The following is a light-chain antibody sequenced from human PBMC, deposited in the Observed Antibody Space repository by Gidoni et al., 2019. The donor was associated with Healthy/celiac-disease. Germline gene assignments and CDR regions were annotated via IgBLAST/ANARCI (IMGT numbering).Light chain of an antibody. J-gene: IGKJ3*01. CDR3: QQSYSTLIFT. V-gene: IGKV1-39*01. Sequence: DIQMTQSPSSVGDRVTITCRASQSISSYLNWYQQKPGKAPKLLIYAASSLQSGVPSRFSGSGSGTDFTLTISSLQPEDFATYYCQQSYSTLIFTFXPXTKVDIK. CDR2: AAS. CDR1: QSISSY.